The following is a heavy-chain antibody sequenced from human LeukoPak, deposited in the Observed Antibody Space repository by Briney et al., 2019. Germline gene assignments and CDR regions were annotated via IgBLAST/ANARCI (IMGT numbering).Heavy chain of an antibody. V-gene: IGHV3-7*01. D-gene: IGHD3-22*01. CDR2: IKQDGRDK. J-gene: IGHJ4*02. Sequence: GGSLRLSCAASGFTFSSYWMNWVRQAPGKGLEWVATIKQDGRDKYYVDSVKGRFTISRDNSKNTLYLQMNSLRAEDTAVYYCASLYYDSDIDYWGQGTLVTVSS. CDR3: ASLYYDSDIDY. CDR1: GFTFSSYW.